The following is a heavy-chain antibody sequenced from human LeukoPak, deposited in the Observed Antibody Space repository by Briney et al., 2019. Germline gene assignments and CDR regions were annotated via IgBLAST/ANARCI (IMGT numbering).Heavy chain of an antibody. CDR2: INPSGGST. D-gene: IGHD4-17*01. V-gene: IGHV1-46*01. CDR3: ARDRHHGDYLYYFDY. J-gene: IGHJ4*02. Sequence: ASVKVSCKASGYTFTSYYMHWVRQAPGQGLEWMGIINPSGGSTSYAQKFQGRVTMTRDTSTSTVYMELSSLRSEDTAVYYCARDRHHGDYLYYFDYWGQGTLVTVSS. CDR1: GYTFTSYY.